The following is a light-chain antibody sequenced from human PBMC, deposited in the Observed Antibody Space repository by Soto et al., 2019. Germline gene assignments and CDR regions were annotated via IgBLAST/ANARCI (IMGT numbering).Light chain of an antibody. CDR3: QQYNNWPPIT. V-gene: IGKV3-15*01. CDR2: GAS. CDR1: QSVSSN. J-gene: IGKJ2*01. Sequence: EIVMTQSPATLSVSPGERATLSCRASQSVSSNLAWYQQKPGQAPRLLIYGASTRATGIPDRFSGSGSGTEFTLTISRQQSEDFAVYYCQQYNNWPPITFGQGTKLEIK.